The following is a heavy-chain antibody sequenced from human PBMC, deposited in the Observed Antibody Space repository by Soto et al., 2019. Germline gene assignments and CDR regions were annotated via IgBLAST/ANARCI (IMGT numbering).Heavy chain of an antibody. J-gene: IGHJ4*02. CDR2: IASKTESEPT. Sequence: DVHLVESEGGLVQPGGSLELSCAASGFTLSDSSVNWVRQASGKGLEWVGRIASKTESEPTVYAASVKGRITVARDDSKNTVYLQMGSLKTEDAAVYYCMSWDARSCAEQWGQGALVTVSS. CDR1: GFTLSDSS. V-gene: IGHV3-73*02. D-gene: IGHD1-26*01. CDR3: MSWDARSCAEQ.